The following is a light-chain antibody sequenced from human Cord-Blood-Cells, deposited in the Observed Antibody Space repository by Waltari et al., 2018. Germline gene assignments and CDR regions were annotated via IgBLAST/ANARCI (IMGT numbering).Light chain of an antibody. CDR2: EGS. CDR1: SSDVGRYNL. Sequence: QSALTQPASVSGSPGQSITISCTGTSSDVGRYNLVSWYQQHPGKAPKIMIYEGSKRPSGVSNRFSGSKCGNAASLTISGLQAEDEADYYCCSYAGSHVVFGGGTKLTVL. V-gene: IGLV2-23*01. J-gene: IGLJ2*01. CDR3: CSYAGSHVV.